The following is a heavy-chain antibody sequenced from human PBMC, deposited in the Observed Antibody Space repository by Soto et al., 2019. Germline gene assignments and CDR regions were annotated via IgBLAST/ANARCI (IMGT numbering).Heavy chain of an antibody. CDR2: IYYSGST. Sequence: SETLSLTCTVSGGSISSSSYYCGWIRQPPGKGLEWIGSIYYSGSTYYNPSLKSRATISVDTSKNQFSLKLSSVTAADTAVYYCANIPTPQRNWYYYYYGMDVWGQGTTVTVSS. CDR1: GGSISSSSYY. J-gene: IGHJ6*02. CDR3: ANIPTPQRNWYYYYYGMDV. D-gene: IGHD1-1*01. V-gene: IGHV4-39*01.